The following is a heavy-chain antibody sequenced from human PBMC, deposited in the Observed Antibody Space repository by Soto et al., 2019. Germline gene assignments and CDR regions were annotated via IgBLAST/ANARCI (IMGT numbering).Heavy chain of an antibody. D-gene: IGHD3-22*01. Sequence: SETLSLTCTVSGGSINSGDSYWSWIRHPPGEGLEWIGNPYYTGNTDYNPSLKSRLPISVGTSKKQVSLVVASVTAADTAVYFCARYRYSDSLIEYYFDYWGQGTPVTVSS. V-gene: IGHV4-30-4*01. CDR2: PYYTGNT. CDR3: ARYRYSDSLIEYYFDY. CDR1: GGSINSGDSY. J-gene: IGHJ4*02.